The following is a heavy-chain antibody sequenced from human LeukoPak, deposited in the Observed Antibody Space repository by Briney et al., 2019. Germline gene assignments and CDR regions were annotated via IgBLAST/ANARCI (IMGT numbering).Heavy chain of an antibody. CDR2: IIPILGLA. J-gene: IGHJ2*01. V-gene: IGHV1-69*04. CDR3: ARVADYGGYWYFDL. Sequence: ASVKVSCKASGGTFSTYAISWVRQAPGQGLEWMGRIIPILGLANYAQKFQGRVTITADQSTSTVYMELSSLRSEDTAVYYCARVADYGGYWYFDLWGRGTLVTVSS. D-gene: IGHD4-23*01. CDR1: GGTFSTYA.